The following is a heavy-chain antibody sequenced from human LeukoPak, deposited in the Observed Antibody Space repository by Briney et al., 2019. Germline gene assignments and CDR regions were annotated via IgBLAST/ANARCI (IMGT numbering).Heavy chain of an antibody. J-gene: IGHJ4*02. CDR2: IWYDGSNK. Sequence: GGSLRLSCAASGFTFSSYGMHWVRQAPGKGLEWVAVIWYDGSNKYYADSVKGRFTISRDNSKNTLYLQMSSLRAEDTAVYYCARGYYDSSGYAPPNYWSQGTLVTVSS. CDR1: GFTFSSYG. V-gene: IGHV3-33*01. CDR3: ARGYYDSSGYAPPNY. D-gene: IGHD3-22*01.